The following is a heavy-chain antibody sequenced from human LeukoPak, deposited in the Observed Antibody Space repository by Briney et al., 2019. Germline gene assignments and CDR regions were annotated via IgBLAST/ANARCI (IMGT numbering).Heavy chain of an antibody. CDR1: GFTFSSYW. Sequence: GGSLRLSCAASGFTFSSYWMHWVRQAPGKGLVWVSRINSDGSSTSYADSVKGRFTISRDNAKNTLYLQMNSLRAEDTAVYYCARADGHYYYYMDVWGKGTTVTVSS. CDR3: ARADGHYYYYMDV. J-gene: IGHJ6*03. V-gene: IGHV3-74*01. CDR2: INSDGSST.